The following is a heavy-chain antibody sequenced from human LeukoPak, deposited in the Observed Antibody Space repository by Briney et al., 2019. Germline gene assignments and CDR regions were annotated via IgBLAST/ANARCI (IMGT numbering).Heavy chain of an antibody. CDR1: GFTFSSYS. CDR2: ISSSSSYI. D-gene: IGHD3-10*01. J-gene: IGHJ4*02. Sequence: PGRSLRLSCAASGFTFSSYSMNWVRQAPGKGLEWVSSISSSSSYIYYADSVKGRFTISRDNAKNSLYLQMNSLRAEDTAVYYCARDPFYGSGSYGYFDYWGQGTLVTVSS. CDR3: ARDPFYGSGSYGYFDY. V-gene: IGHV3-21*01.